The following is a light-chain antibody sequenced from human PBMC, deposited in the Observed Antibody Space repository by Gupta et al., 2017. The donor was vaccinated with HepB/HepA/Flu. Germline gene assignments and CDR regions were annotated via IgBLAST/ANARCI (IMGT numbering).Light chain of an antibody. Sequence: QAAVTQEPSLTVSPRVPVIFTSGSSTGAVTSTHYPYWFQHKPGQAPPTLVYDTNNKQSWAFARFSGSLLGGKAALTLSGAQPEDEADYYCLLSYSGVRVFGGGTKLTVL. CDR3: LLSYSGVRV. CDR1: TGAVTSTHY. V-gene: IGLV7-46*01. J-gene: IGLJ2*01. CDR2: DTN.